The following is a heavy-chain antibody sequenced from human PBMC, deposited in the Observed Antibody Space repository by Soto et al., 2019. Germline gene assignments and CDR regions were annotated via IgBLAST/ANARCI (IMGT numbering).Heavy chain of an antibody. V-gene: IGHV2-5*02. J-gene: IGHJ4*02. CDR2: IYWDDDK. CDR3: AHLSSIAARSNFDY. D-gene: IGHD6-6*01. Sequence: SGPTLVKPTQTLTLTCTFSGFSLSTSGVGVGWIRQPPGKALEWLALIYWDDDKRYSPSLKSRLTITKDTSKNQVVLTMTNMDPVDTATYYCAHLSSIAARSNFDYWGQGTLVTVSS. CDR1: GFSLSTSGVG.